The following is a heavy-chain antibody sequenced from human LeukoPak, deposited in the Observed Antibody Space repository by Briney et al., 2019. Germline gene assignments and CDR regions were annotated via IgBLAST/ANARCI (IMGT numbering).Heavy chain of an antibody. V-gene: IGHV4-34*01. Sequence: SETLSLTCAVYGGSFSGYYWSWIRQPPGKGLEWIGEINHSGSTIYNPSLKSRVTISVDTSKNQFSLKLSSVTAADTAVYYCARAGGYCSGGSCYYWYFDYWGQGTLVTVSS. J-gene: IGHJ4*02. D-gene: IGHD2-15*01. CDR3: ARAGGYCSGGSCYYWYFDY. CDR1: GGSFSGYY. CDR2: INHSGST.